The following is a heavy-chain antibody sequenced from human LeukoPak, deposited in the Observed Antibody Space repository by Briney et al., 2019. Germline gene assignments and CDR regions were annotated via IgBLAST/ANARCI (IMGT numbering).Heavy chain of an antibody. V-gene: IGHV4-38-2*02. Sequence: SETLSLTCAVSGYSISSGYYWGWIRQPPGKGLEWIGGIYHSGNPYYNPSLKSRVTISVDTSKNQFSLRLRSVTAADTAVYYCARDELRGPGAFDIWGQGTMVTVSS. J-gene: IGHJ3*02. D-gene: IGHD1-26*01. CDR2: IYHSGNP. CDR1: GYSISSGYY. CDR3: ARDELRGPGAFDI.